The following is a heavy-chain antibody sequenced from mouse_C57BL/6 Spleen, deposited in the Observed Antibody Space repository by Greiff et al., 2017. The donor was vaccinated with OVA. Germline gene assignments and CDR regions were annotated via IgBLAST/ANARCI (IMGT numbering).Heavy chain of an antibody. J-gene: IGHJ1*03. CDR3: ASLSSSYRFDV. CDR2: ISSGGSYT. D-gene: IGHD1-1*01. V-gene: IGHV5-6*01. CDR1: GFTFSSYG. Sequence: EVQLVESGGDLVKPGGSLKLSCAASGFTFSSYGMSWVRQTPDKRLEWVATISSGGSYTYYPDSVKGRFTISRDNAKNTLYLQMSSLKSEDTAMYYCASLSSSYRFDVWGTGTTVTVSS.